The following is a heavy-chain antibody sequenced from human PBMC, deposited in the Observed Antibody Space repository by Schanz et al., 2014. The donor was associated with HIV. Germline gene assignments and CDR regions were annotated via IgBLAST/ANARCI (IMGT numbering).Heavy chain of an antibody. CDR2: ISESGSRS. CDR3: ARDGARTSHWGF. CDR1: GFTFNNYA. J-gene: IGHJ4*02. V-gene: IGHV3-23*01. D-gene: IGHD2-2*01. Sequence: DVQLLDSGGGLVQPGGSLRLSCIASGFTFNNYAMTWVRQAPGKGLEWVSSISESGSRSYYADSVKGRVTISRDNSKNTLYLQMNNLKTEDTAVYFCARDGARTSHWGFWGQGTLVTVSS.